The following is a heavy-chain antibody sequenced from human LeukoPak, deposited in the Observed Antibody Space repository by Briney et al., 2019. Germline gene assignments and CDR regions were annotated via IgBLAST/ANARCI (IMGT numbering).Heavy chain of an antibody. D-gene: IGHD3-3*01. V-gene: IGHV4-39*01. CDR1: SGSIDSSSYY. J-gene: IGHJ6*02. Sequence: PSETLSLTCTVSSGSIDSSSYYWGWIRQPPGKGLEWIGSIYYSGSTYYNPSLKSRVTISVDTSKNQFSLKLSSVTAADTAVYYCAGQDDDDYYYYGMDVWGQGTTVTVSS. CDR3: AGQDDDDYYYYGMDV. CDR2: IYYSGST.